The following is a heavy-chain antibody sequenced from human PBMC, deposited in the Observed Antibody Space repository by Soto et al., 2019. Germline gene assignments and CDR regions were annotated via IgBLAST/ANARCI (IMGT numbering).Heavy chain of an antibody. V-gene: IGHV3-23*01. CDR3: GKLRSFNVAAGFDS. D-gene: IGHD6-13*01. CDR2: LNGIGDST. CDR1: GFTFTSYA. Sequence: GGSLRLSCVASGFTFTSYAMSWVRQAPGKGLEWVSGLNGIGDSTYYADSVKGRFTISRDNSKNTLSLQMNSLRAEDTAVYYGGKLRSFNVAAGFDSWGQGTLVTVSS. J-gene: IGHJ4*02.